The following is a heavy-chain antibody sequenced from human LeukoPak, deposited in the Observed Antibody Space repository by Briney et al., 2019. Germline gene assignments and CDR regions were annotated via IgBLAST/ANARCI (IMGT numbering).Heavy chain of an antibody. CDR2: IYYSGST. Sequence: SETLSRTCTVSGGSISSYYWSWIRQPPGKGLEWIGYIYYSGSTNYNPSLKSRVTISVDTSKNQFSLKLSSVTAADTAVYYCARGPPMVVTPFDYWGQGTLVTVSS. V-gene: IGHV4-59*01. D-gene: IGHD4-23*01. CDR1: GGSISSYY. J-gene: IGHJ4*02. CDR3: ARGPPMVVTPFDY.